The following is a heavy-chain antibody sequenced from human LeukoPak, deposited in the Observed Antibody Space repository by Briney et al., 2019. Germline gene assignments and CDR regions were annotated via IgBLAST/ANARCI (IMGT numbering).Heavy chain of an antibody. D-gene: IGHD3-10*01. CDR1: GFTFSSYG. Sequence: GGSLRLSCAASGFTFSSYGMHWVRQAPGKGLEWVAVISYDGSNKYYADSVKGRFTISRDNSKNTLYLQMNSLRAEDTAVYYCAKDPSMVRGVMLANYFDYWGQGTLVTVSS. CDR3: AKDPSMVRGVMLANYFDY. J-gene: IGHJ4*02. CDR2: ISYDGSNK. V-gene: IGHV3-30*18.